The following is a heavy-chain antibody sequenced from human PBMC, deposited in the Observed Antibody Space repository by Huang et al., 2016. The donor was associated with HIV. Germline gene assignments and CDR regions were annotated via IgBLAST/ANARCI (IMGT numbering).Heavy chain of an antibody. Sequence: QLMEAGGGLVRPGGSLGLSCGVSGFTFDGCWISWVGQASGKGGEVVANRNQDGSDAYYVESVRGRFTISRDNSKNSLYLKMNGLTDEDTAVYYCARDGPEYSNYLDFWGPGTLVTV. CDR1: GFTFDGCW. CDR2: RNQDGSDA. V-gene: IGHV3-7*01. D-gene: IGHD4-4*01. J-gene: IGHJ4*02. CDR3: ARDGPEYSNYLDF.